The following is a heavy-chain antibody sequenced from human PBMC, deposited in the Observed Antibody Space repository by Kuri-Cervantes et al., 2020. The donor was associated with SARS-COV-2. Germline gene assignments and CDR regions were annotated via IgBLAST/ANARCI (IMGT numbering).Heavy chain of an antibody. CDR3: ARRSCDGGSCYSP. V-gene: IGHV5-51*01. D-gene: IGHD2-15*01. CDR2: IYPTDSDT. CDR1: GYSFTSYW. Sequence: GESLKISCKGSGYSFTSYWIGWVRQMPGKGLEWMGIIYPTDSDTRYSPSFQGQVTISVDESISTAYLQWSSLKASDTAIYYCARRSCDGGSCYSPWGQGTLVTVSS. J-gene: IGHJ5*02.